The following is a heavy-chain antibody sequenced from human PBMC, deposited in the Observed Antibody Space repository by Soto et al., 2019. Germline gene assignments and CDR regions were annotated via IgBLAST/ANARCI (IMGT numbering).Heavy chain of an antibody. CDR3: ARGRRFRIAAAGSYYFDY. V-gene: IGHV3-21*01. J-gene: IGHJ4*02. Sequence: PGGSLRLSCAASGFTFSSYSMNWVRQAPGKGLEWVSSISSSSSYIYYADSVKGRFTISRDNAKNSLYLQMNSLRAEDTAAYYCARGRRFRIAAAGSYYFDYWGQGTLVTVSS. D-gene: IGHD6-13*01. CDR2: ISSSSSYI. CDR1: GFTFSSYS.